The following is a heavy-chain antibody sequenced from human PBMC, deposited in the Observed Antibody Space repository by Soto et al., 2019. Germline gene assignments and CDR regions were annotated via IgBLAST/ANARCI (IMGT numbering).Heavy chain of an antibody. CDR3: ARGGGSPHHIHEFDF. V-gene: IGHV4-59*01. Sequence: PSETLSLTCTVSGASITQYYWNWIRQSPGKGLEWIVSVSSTGSTVYNPSLTSRVTVSLDTSKNQFSLTLNSVTAADTAVYHCARGGGSPHHIHEFDFWGQGTLFTV. J-gene: IGHJ4*02. CDR1: GASITQYY. D-gene: IGHD2-21*01. CDR2: VSSTGST.